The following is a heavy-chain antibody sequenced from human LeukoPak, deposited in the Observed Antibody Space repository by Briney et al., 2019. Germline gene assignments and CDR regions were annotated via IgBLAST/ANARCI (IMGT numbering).Heavy chain of an antibody. D-gene: IGHD3-22*01. CDR1: GGSISSYY. J-gene: IGHJ5*02. Sequence: PSETLSLTCTVAGGSISSYYWSWIRQPPGKGLEWIGYIYHSGSTKHNPSLKSRVTISVDTSKNQFSLKLSSVTAADTAVYYCARSEASDYYDSSGYYYRYYNWFDPWGQGTLVTVSS. V-gene: IGHV4-59*01. CDR3: ARSEASDYYDSSGYYYRYYNWFDP. CDR2: IYHSGST.